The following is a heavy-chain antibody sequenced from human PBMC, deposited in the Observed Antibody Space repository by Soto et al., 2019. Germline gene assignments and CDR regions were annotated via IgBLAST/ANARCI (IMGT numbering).Heavy chain of an antibody. V-gene: IGHV1-18*01. D-gene: IGHD2-15*01. J-gene: IGHJ4*02. CDR2: ISAYNGNT. Sequence: ASVKVSCKASGYTFTSYGISWVRQAPGQGLEWMGWISAYNGNTNYAQKLQGRVTMTTDTSATTAYMELSSLRSEDTAVYYCARDLCSGGTCYRSVFDYWGQGTLVTVSS. CDR3: ARDLCSGGTCYRSVFDY. CDR1: GYTFTSYG.